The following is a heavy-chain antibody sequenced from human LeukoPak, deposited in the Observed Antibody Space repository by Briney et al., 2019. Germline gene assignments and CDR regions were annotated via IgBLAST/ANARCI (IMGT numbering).Heavy chain of an antibody. D-gene: IGHD1-26*01. CDR1: GFTFSSYW. J-gene: IGHJ3*02. CDR2: INSDGSTT. Sequence: GGSLRLSCVASGFTFSSYWMHWVRQAPGEGLVWVSRINSDGSTTTYADSVKGRFTISRDNSKNTLYLQMNSLRAEDTAVYYCAKDQWWELRRAFDIWGQGTMVTVSS. CDR3: AKDQWWELRRAFDI. V-gene: IGHV3-74*01.